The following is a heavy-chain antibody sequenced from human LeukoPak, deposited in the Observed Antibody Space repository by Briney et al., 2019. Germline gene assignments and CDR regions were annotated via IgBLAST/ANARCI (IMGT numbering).Heavy chain of an antibody. D-gene: IGHD6-13*01. J-gene: IGHJ4*02. CDR3: ARGTAAGTALDY. CDR1: GFTFSSSW. Sequence: PGGSLRLSCAASGFTFSSSWMSWVRQAPGKGLEWVSSISSSSSYIYYADSVKGRFTISRDNAKNSLYLQMNSLRAEDTAVYYCARGTAAGTALDYWGQGTLVTVSS. V-gene: IGHV3-21*01. CDR2: ISSSSSYI.